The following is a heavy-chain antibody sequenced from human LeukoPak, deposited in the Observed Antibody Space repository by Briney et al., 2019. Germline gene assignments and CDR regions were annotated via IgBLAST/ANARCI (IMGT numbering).Heavy chain of an antibody. D-gene: IGHD3-10*01. CDR3: AQVYGSASGEFTHF. CDR2: IRYDGGEE. J-gene: IGHJ4*02. V-gene: IGHV3-30*02. Sequence: GGSLRLSRAASGFIFRDFGMHWVRQAPGKGLEWVAFIRYDGGEESYGNTVKGRFTVSRDNSKNTLYLQMNSLRADDTAVYYCAQVYGSASGEFTHFWGQGTQVTVSS. CDR1: GFIFRDFG.